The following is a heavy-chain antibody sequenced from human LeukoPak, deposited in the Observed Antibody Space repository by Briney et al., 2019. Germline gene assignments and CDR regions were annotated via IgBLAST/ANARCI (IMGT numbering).Heavy chain of an antibody. CDR1: GYTFTNYW. J-gene: IGHJ3*02. V-gene: IGHV5-51*01. CDR2: VYPGDSDT. CDR3: ARQLDYGGFGAFGI. D-gene: IGHD4-23*01. Sequence: GESLQISCKGSGYTFTNYWIHWVRQLPGKGLEWMGNVYPGDSDTRYSPSFQGQVTISADKSITTTYLQWNSLKASDTAIYYCARQLDYGGFGAFGIWGQGTMVTVSS.